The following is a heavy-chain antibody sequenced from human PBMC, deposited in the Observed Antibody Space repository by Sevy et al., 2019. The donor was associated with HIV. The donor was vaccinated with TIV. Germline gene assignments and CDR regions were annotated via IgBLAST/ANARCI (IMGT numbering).Heavy chain of an antibody. V-gene: IGHV3-30-3*01. CDR3: AAMDSSGWTSAFDI. CDR1: GFTFSSYA. Sequence: GGSLRLSCAASGFTFSSYAMHWVRQAPGKGLEWVAVISYDGSNKYYADSVKGRFTISRDNSKNTLYLQMNSLRAEDTAVYYCAAMDSSGWTSAFDISGQWTMVTVSS. D-gene: IGHD6-19*01. J-gene: IGHJ3*02. CDR2: ISYDGSNK.